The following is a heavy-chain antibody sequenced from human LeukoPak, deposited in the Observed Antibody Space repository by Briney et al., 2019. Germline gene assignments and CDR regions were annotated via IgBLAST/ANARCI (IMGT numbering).Heavy chain of an antibody. CDR1: GGSISSYY. J-gene: IGHJ6*02. CDR2: IYYSGST. CDR3: ARVLGHGSPSKDYYYGMDV. D-gene: IGHD3-16*01. Sequence: SETLSLTCTVSGGSISSYYWSWIRQPPGKGLEWIGYIYYSGSTNYNPSLKSRVTISVDTSKNQFSLKLSSVTAANTAVYYCARVLGHGSPSKDYYYGMDVWGQGTTVTVSS. V-gene: IGHV4-59*01.